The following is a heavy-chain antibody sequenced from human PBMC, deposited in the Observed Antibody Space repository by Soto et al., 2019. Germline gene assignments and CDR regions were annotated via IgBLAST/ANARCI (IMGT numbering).Heavy chain of an antibody. CDR3: ARGRNDLLTGHYYFDY. D-gene: IGHD3-9*01. CDR1: GGSISRYY. V-gene: IGHV4-59*01. CDR2: VFYSGSS. J-gene: IGHJ4*02. Sequence: SETLSLTCTVSGGSISRYYWSWIRQSPGKGLEWIGYVFYSGSSNYNPSLKSRVTISVDTSKNQFSLKLRSVTAADTSVYYCARGRNDLLTGHYYFDYWGQGTLVTVSS.